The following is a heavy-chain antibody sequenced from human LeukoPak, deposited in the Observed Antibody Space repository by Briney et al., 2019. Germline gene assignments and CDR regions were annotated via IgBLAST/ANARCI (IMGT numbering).Heavy chain of an antibody. V-gene: IGHV3-48*03. CDR3: VREGDMVTSFDY. J-gene: IGHJ4*02. Sequence: GGSLRLSCAASGFTFSSYEMNWVRQAPGKGLEWVSYISSSGSTIYYADSVKGRFTISRDNAKNSLYLQMDSLRAEDTAVYYCVREGDMVTSFDYWGQGTLVTVSS. CDR1: GFTFSSYE. D-gene: IGHD5-12*01. CDR2: ISSSGSTI.